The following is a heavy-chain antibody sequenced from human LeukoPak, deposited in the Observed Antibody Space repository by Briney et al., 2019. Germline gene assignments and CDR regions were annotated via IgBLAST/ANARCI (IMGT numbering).Heavy chain of an antibody. CDR3: ARWAMVRGVIIFAYFDY. CDR2: ISAYNGNT. Sequence: ASVKVSCKASGYAFTSYGISWVRQAPGQGLEWMGWISAYNGNTNYAQKLQGRVTMTTDTSTSTAYTELRSLRSDDTAVYYCARWAMVRGVIIFAYFDYWGQGTLVTVSS. CDR1: GYAFTSYG. V-gene: IGHV1-18*01. J-gene: IGHJ4*02. D-gene: IGHD3-10*01.